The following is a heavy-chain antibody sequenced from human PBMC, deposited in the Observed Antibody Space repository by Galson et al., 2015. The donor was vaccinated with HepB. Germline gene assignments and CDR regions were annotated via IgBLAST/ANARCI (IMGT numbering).Heavy chain of an antibody. CDR1: GGTFSSYA. Sequence: SVKVSCKASGGTFSSYAISWVRQAPGQGLEWMGGIIPIFGTANYAQKFQGRVTITADESTSTAYMELSSLRSEDTAVYYCARNLLEPKTDWYFDLWGRGTLVTVSS. CDR2: IIPIFGTA. CDR3: ARNLLEPKTDWYFDL. V-gene: IGHV1-69*13. J-gene: IGHJ2*01.